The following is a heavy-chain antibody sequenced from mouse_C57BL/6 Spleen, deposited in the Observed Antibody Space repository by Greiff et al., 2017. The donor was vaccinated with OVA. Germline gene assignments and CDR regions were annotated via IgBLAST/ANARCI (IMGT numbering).Heavy chain of an antibody. CDR1: GFTFSSYT. Sequence: EVKLMESGGGLVKPGGSLKLSCAASGFTFSSYTMSWVRQTPEKRLEWVATISGGGGNTYYPDSVKGRFTISRDNAKNTLYLQMSSLRSEDTALYYCASYGSSYPFDYWGQGTTLTVSS. D-gene: IGHD1-1*01. J-gene: IGHJ2*01. CDR2: ISGGGGNT. V-gene: IGHV5-9*01. CDR3: ASYGSSYPFDY.